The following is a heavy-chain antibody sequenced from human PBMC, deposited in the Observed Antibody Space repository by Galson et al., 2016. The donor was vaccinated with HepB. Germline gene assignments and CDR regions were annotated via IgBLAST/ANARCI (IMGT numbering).Heavy chain of an antibody. CDR2: IDWDDDE. CDR3: ARRNYSADSGGFAH. Sequence: PALVTPTQTLTLTCTFSGFSLTTRGMSVSWIRQPPGKALEWLARIDWDDDEFYSSPLKTRLTISKDTSKDQVVLSMTSVNPVDTATYYCARRNYSADSGGFAHWGQGILVTVSS. CDR1: GFSLTTRGMS. D-gene: IGHD2-21*02. J-gene: IGHJ4*02. V-gene: IGHV2-70*17.